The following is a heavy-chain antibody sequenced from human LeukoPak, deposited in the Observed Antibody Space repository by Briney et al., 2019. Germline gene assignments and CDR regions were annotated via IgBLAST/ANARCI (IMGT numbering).Heavy chain of an antibody. J-gene: IGHJ4*02. Sequence: PGGSLRLSCAASGFTFSSYEMNWVRQAPGKGLEWVSYISSSGSTIYYADSVKGRFTTTRDNAKNSLYLQMNSLRAEDTAVYYCAVATIKDYFDYWGQGTLVTVSS. CDR3: AVATIKDYFDY. V-gene: IGHV3-48*03. D-gene: IGHD5-24*01. CDR2: ISSSGSTI. CDR1: GFTFSSYE.